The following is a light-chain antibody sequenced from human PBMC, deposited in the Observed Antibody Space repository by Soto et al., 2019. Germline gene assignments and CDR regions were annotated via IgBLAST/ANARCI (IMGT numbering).Light chain of an antibody. CDR3: QQNGSAPT. Sequence: EIVLTQSPGTLSLSPGGRATLSCSASQSVSSSYLAWYQQKPGQATRLLIYGASSRATGIPDRFSGSGSGTDFTLTISRLEPEDCAVYYCQQNGSAPTFGGGTKVEIK. J-gene: IGKJ4*01. CDR1: QSVSSSY. V-gene: IGKV3-20*01. CDR2: GAS.